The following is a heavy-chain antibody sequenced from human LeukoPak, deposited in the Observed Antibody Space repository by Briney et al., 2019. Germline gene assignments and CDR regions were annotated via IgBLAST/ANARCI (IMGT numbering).Heavy chain of an antibody. J-gene: IGHJ4*02. Sequence: GGSLRLSCAASGFTFSSYSMNWVRQAPGKGLEWVSSISSSSSYIYYADSVKGRFTISRDNAKNSLYLQMNSLRAEDTAVYYCASIMITFGGPSPPPDYWGQGTLVTVSS. CDR2: ISSSSSYI. V-gene: IGHV3-21*01. D-gene: IGHD3-16*01. CDR1: GFTFSSYS. CDR3: ASIMITFGGPSPPPDY.